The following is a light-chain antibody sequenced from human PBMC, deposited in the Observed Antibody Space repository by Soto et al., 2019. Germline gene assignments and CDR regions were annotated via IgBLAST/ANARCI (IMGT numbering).Light chain of an antibody. V-gene: IGKV2-30*02. CDR1: QSLVHSAGIAY. CDR2: KVS. Sequence: DVVMTQSPLSLPVTLGQPASSSCRSNQSLVHSAGIAYFSWFQQRPGRSPRRLIDKVSNRDSGVPARFSGSGSGTDFALKISRLEAEDVGVYYCMQGTHWPITFGQGTRLEIK. CDR3: MQGTHWPIT. J-gene: IGKJ5*01.